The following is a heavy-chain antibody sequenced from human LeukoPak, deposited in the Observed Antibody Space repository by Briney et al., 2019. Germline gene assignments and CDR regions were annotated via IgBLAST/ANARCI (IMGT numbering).Heavy chain of an antibody. D-gene: IGHD2-2*01. Sequence: SETLSLTCTVSGGSISSYYWSWIRQPAGKGLEWIGRIYTSGSTNYNPSLKSRVTMSVDTSKNQFSLKLSSVTAADTAVYYCAREVTLIGYCSSTSCYGTPGGYYYYYGMDVWGQGTTVTVSS. V-gene: IGHV4-4*07. CDR3: AREVTLIGYCSSTSCYGTPGGYYYYYGMDV. J-gene: IGHJ6*02. CDR1: GGSISSYY. CDR2: IYTSGST.